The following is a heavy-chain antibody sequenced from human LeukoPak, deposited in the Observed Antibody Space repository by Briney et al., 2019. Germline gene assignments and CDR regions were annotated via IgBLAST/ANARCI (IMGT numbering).Heavy chain of an antibody. Sequence: ASVKVSCKASGYTFTRYAMNWVRQAPGQGLEWMGWIDPKTGNPTYAQGFTGRFVFSLDTSVSTAYLQISSLKAEDTAVYYCARGIPEYYDSSGYYSTVAFDIWGQGTMVTVSS. CDR3: ARGIPEYYDSSGYYSTVAFDI. J-gene: IGHJ3*02. D-gene: IGHD3-22*01. V-gene: IGHV7-4-1*02. CDR1: GYTFTRYA. CDR2: IDPKTGNP.